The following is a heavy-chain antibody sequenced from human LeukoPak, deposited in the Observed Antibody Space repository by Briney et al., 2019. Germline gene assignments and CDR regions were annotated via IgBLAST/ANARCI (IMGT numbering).Heavy chain of an antibody. Sequence: GGSLRLSCAASGFTFSSYGMHWVRQAPGKGLEWVAVISYDGSNKYYADSVKGRFTISRDNSKSTLYLQMNSLRAEDTAVYYCAKLSGYSSGWYGSQSGDYWGQGTLVTVSS. CDR2: ISYDGSNK. CDR3: AKLSGYSSGWYGSQSGDY. CDR1: GFTFSSYG. D-gene: IGHD6-19*01. J-gene: IGHJ4*02. V-gene: IGHV3-30*18.